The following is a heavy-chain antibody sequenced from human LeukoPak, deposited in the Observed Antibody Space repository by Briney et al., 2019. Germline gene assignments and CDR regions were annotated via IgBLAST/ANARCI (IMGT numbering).Heavy chain of an antibody. CDR3: AGAWFGEFLRILDY. D-gene: IGHD3-10*01. Sequence: SETLSLTCAVYGGSFSGYYWSWIRQPPGKGLEWIGEINHSGSTNYNPSLKSRVTISVDTSKNQFSLKLSSVTAADTAVYYCAGAWFGEFLRILDYWGQGTLVTVSS. J-gene: IGHJ4*02. V-gene: IGHV4-34*01. CDR2: INHSGST. CDR1: GGSFSGYY.